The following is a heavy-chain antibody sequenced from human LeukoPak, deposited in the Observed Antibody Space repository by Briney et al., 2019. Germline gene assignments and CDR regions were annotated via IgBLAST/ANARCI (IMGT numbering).Heavy chain of an antibody. J-gene: IGHJ4*02. V-gene: IGHV4-4*07. CDR3: ARASSSSYYYFDY. CDR1: GGSISSYS. D-gene: IGHD3-22*01. CDR2: IYTSGST. Sequence: SETLSLTRTVSGGSISSYSWNWIRQPAGKGLEWIGRIYTSGSTNYNPSLKSRVTMSVDTSKNQFSLKLSSVTAADTAIYYCARASSSSYYYFDYWGQGTLVTVSS.